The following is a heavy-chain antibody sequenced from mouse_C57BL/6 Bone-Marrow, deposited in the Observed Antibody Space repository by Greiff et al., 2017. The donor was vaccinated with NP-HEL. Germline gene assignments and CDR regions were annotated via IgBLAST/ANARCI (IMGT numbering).Heavy chain of an antibody. Sequence: QVQLKESGPGLVAPSQSLSITCTVSGFSLTSYGVHWVRQPPGKGLEWLVVIWSDGSTTYNSALISRLSISKDNSKSQVFLKMNSLQTDDTAMYYCARHRGLRQDYALGYWGQGTSVTVSA. CDR2: IWSDGST. J-gene: IGHJ4*01. V-gene: IGHV2-6-1*01. D-gene: IGHD2-4*01. CDR3: ARHRGLRQDYALGY. CDR1: GFSLTSYG.